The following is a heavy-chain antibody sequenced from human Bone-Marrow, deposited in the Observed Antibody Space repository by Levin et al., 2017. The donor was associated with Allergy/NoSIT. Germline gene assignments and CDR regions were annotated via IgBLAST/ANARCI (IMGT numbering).Heavy chain of an antibody. CDR2: SSFDGSEQ. V-gene: IGHV3-30*04. J-gene: IGHJ4*02. D-gene: IGHD3-16*01. CDR1: GFAFNLYT. Sequence: GGSLRLSCAASGFAFNLYTMHWVRQAPGKGPEWLGLSSFDGSEQHYADSVKGRFTISRDNSKDRLFLQMNNVTRDDTALYYCVRVDGGVLPFDFWGRGALVTVSS. CDR3: VRVDGGVLPFDF.